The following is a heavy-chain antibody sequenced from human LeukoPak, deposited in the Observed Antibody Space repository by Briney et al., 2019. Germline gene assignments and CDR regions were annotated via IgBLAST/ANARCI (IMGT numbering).Heavy chain of an antibody. V-gene: IGHV3-23*01. CDR3: AKDARRTSGWYFFDY. J-gene: IGHJ4*02. Sequence: PGGSLRLSCAASGFAFSSQAMGWVRQAPGKGLEWVSVISDSGSIIYYADSVKGRFTISRDNSKNTLFLQMNSLRAEDTAVYYCAKDARRTSGWYFFDYWGQGTLVTVSS. CDR2: ISDSGSII. D-gene: IGHD6-19*01. CDR1: GFAFSSQA.